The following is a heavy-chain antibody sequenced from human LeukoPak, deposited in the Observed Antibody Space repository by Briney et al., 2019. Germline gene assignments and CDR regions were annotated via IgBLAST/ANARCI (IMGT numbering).Heavy chain of an antibody. CDR1: GYTFTSYD. Sequence: ASVKVSCKASGYTFTSYDINWVRQATGQGLEWMGIIFPRDSDTVYSPSFQGQVTMSVDKSISTAYLQWSSLKASDTAIYYCARRDYGGHAAYFDYWGQGTLVTVSS. V-gene: IGHV5-51*01. J-gene: IGHJ4*02. CDR3: ARRDYGGHAAYFDY. CDR2: IFPRDSDT. D-gene: IGHD4-23*01.